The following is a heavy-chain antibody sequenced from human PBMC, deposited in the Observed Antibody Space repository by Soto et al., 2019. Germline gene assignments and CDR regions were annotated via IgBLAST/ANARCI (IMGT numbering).Heavy chain of an antibody. CDR2: ISGSGGST. Sequence: GGSLRLSCAASGFTFSSYAMSWVRQAPGKGLEWVSAISGSGGSTYYADSVKGRFTISRDNSKNTLYLQMNSLRAEDTAVYYCAKGLHDSSGYSYFDYWVQGTLVTVSS. J-gene: IGHJ4*02. CDR1: GFTFSSYA. V-gene: IGHV3-23*01. D-gene: IGHD3-22*01. CDR3: AKGLHDSSGYSYFDY.